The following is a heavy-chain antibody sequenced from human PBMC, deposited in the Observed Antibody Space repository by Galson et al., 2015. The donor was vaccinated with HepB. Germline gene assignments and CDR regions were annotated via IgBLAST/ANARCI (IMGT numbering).Heavy chain of an antibody. Sequence: SLRLSCAASGFTFSSYAMHWVRQAPGKGLEWVVVISYDGSNKCYADSVKGRFTISRDNSKNTLYLQMNSLRAEDTAVYYCAREYSSSDLENNWFDPWGQGTLVTVSS. CDR1: GFTFSSYA. D-gene: IGHD6-6*01. CDR2: ISYDGSNK. CDR3: AREYSSSDLENNWFDP. V-gene: IGHV3-30-3*01. J-gene: IGHJ5*02.